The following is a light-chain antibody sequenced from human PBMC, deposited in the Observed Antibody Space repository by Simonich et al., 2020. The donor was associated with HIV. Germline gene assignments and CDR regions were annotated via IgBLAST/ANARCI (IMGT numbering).Light chain of an antibody. V-gene: IGLV2-14*03. J-gene: IGLJ2*01. CDR3: CSYTSSSTLV. Sequence: QSALTQPASVSGSPGQSITISCTGTRSDFGGYNYVSWYRQHPGKAPKLMIFYVSSRPSGVSNRFSGSKSGNAASLTISGLQAEDEADYYCCSYTSSSTLVFGGGTKLTVL. CDR1: RSDFGGYNY. CDR2: YVS.